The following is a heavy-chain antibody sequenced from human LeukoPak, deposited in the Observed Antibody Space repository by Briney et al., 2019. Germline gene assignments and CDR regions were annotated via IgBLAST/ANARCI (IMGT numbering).Heavy chain of an antibody. Sequence: GGSLRLSCAASRFTFSTYAMSWVRQPPGKGLEWVSAISGSGGSTYYADSVKGRFTISRDNSKNTLYLQMNSLRAEDTAVYYCAKDQQQQPTGAFDIWGQGTMVTVSS. CDR3: AKDQQQQPTGAFDI. V-gene: IGHV3-23*01. D-gene: IGHD6-13*01. CDR1: RFTFSTYA. J-gene: IGHJ3*02. CDR2: ISGSGGST.